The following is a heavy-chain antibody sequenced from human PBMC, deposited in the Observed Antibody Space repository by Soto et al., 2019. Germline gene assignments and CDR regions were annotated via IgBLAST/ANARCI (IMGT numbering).Heavy chain of an antibody. J-gene: IGHJ4*02. D-gene: IGHD6-6*01. CDR1: GFTFGDST. V-gene: IGHV3-43*01. CDR2: ITWDGSST. Sequence: WGSLRLSCAASGFTFGDSTMHWVRQAPGKGLEWVSFITWDGSSTYYADSVKGRFTISRDNTKSSLYLQMNSLRAEDTALYYCAKPSQSVSSALFDSWGPGTLVTVSS. CDR3: AKPSQSVSSALFDS.